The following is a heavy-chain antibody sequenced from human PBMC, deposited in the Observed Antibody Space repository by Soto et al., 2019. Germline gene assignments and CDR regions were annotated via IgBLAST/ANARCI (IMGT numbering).Heavy chain of an antibody. CDR1: GGTFSSYA. CDR3: AGGYCSGGSCQGYFDY. J-gene: IGHJ4*02. CDR2: IIPIFGTA. Sequence: QVQLVQSGAEVKKPGSSVKVSCKASGGTFSSYAISWVRQAPGQGLEWMGGIIPIFGTANYAQKFQGRVTITADESTSTAYMELSSLRSENTAVYYCAGGYCSGGSCQGYFDYWGQGTLVTVSS. D-gene: IGHD2-15*01. V-gene: IGHV1-69*12.